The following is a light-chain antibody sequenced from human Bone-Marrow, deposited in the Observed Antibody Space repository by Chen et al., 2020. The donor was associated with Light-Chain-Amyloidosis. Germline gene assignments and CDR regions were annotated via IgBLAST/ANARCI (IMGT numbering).Light chain of an antibody. Sequence: SYELTQPPSVSVSPGQTARITCSGDDLPTKYAYWYHQKPGQAPVLVIHRDTERPSGISERFSGSSSGTTATLTISGVQAEDEAYYHCQSADSSGTYEVIFGGGTKLTVL. CDR2: RDT. CDR1: DLPTKY. CDR3: QSADSSGTYEVI. J-gene: IGLJ2*01. V-gene: IGLV3-25*03.